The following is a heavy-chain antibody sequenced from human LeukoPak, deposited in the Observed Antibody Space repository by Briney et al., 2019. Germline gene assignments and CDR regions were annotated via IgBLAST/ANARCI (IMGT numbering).Heavy chain of an antibody. J-gene: IGHJ6*03. CDR2: IYPGDSDT. V-gene: IGHV5-51*01. Sequence: GESLKISCKGSGYSFSNYWIGWVRQMPGKGLEWMGIIYPGDSDTRYSPSFQGQVTISADKSISTAYLQWSSLKASDTAMYYCARHISGYSSGWYPYYYYYMDVWGKGTTVTVSS. CDR1: GYSFSNYW. CDR3: ARHISGYSSGWYPYYYYYMDV. D-gene: IGHD6-19*01.